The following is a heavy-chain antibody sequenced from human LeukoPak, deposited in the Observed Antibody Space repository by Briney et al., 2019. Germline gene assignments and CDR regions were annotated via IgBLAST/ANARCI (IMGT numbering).Heavy chain of an antibody. Sequence: SETLSLTCTVSGGSMNNYYWNWIRQPAGKGLEWIRHIYSSGSTNYNPSLKSRVTMSIDTSKNQFFLKLSSVTAADTAVYYCARRTDYWGQGTLVTVSS. CDR1: GGSMNNYY. D-gene: IGHD1-14*01. CDR3: ARRTDY. V-gene: IGHV4-4*07. CDR2: IYSSGST. J-gene: IGHJ4*02.